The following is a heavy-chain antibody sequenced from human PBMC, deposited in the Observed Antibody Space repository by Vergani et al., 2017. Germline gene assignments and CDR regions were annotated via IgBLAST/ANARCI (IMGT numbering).Heavy chain of an antibody. CDR2: LYTSGST. D-gene: IGHD3-22*01. Sequence: QVQLQESGPGLVKPSQTLYLTCTVSGGSISSGGYYWNWIRQPAGKGLEWIGRLYTSGSTTYNPSLKSRVTISVDTSKNQFSLKLTSVTAADTAVYYCAXNYDSSGYIGAFHIWGQGTMVTVSS. CDR1: GGSISSGGYY. CDR3: AXNYDSSGYIGAFHI. V-gene: IGHV4-61*02. J-gene: IGHJ3*02.